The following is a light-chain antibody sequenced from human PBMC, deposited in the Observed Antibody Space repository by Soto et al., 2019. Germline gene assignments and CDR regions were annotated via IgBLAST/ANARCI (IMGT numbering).Light chain of an antibody. V-gene: IGKV2-28*01. J-gene: IGKJ1*01. CDR3: RQERQTPT. CDR2: LGS. CDR1: QSLLHSNGYNY. Sequence: DIVMTQSPLSLPVTPGEPASISCRSSQSLLHSNGYNYLDWYLQKPGQSPQLLIYLGSNRASGVPDRFSGSGSGTDFTLKISRVEAEDVGVYYCRQERQTPTVGQGTKGENK.